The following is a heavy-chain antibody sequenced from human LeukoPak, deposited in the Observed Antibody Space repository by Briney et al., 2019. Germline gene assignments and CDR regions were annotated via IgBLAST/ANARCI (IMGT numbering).Heavy chain of an antibody. CDR3: ARDRYGGNSYDAFDI. D-gene: IGHD4-23*01. Sequence: GRSLRLSCAASGFTFSSYAMHWVRQAPGKGLEWVAVISYDGSNKYYADSVKGRFTISRDNSKNTLYLQMNSLRAEDTAVYYCARDRYGGNSYDAFDIWGQGTMVTVSS. CDR1: GFTFSSYA. CDR2: ISYDGSNK. V-gene: IGHV3-30-3*01. J-gene: IGHJ3*02.